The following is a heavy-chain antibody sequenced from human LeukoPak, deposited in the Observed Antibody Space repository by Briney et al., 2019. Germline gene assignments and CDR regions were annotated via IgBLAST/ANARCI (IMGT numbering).Heavy chain of an antibody. CDR1: GYTFSNWG. CDR2: ISGYNGNT. V-gene: IGHV1-18*01. CDR3: ARDPGSGNYRADY. D-gene: IGHD3-10*01. J-gene: IGHJ4*02. Sequence: ASVKVSCKASGYTFSNWGISWVRQAPGQVLEWMVLISGYNGNTNYAQKLQGRATMTTHTSTSTAYMELRSLGSDDTAMYYCARDPGSGNYRADYWGQGTLVTVSS.